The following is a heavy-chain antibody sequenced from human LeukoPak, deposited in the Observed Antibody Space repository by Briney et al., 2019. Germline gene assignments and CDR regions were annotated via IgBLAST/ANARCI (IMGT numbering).Heavy chain of an antibody. CDR3: AKVGGSSMVRGVIHFDY. CDR1: GFTFSSYA. Sequence: GGSLRLSCAASGFTFSSYAMSWVRQAPGKGREWVSAISGSGGSTYYADSVKGRFTISRDNSKDTLYLQMNSLRAEDTAVYYCAKVGGSSMVRGVIHFDYWGQGTLVTVSS. V-gene: IGHV3-23*01. CDR2: ISGSGGST. D-gene: IGHD3-10*01. J-gene: IGHJ4*02.